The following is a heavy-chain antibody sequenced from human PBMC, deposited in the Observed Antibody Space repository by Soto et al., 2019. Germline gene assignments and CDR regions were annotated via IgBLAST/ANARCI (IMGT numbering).Heavy chain of an antibody. J-gene: IGHJ3*02. V-gene: IGHV3-23*01. CDR3: AKRGGRYSSRGGAFDI. CDR1: GFTFSSYA. D-gene: IGHD6-13*01. Sequence: GSLGVACSASGFTFSSYAMSWVRQAPGKGLEWVSAISGSGGSTYYADSVKVRFTISRDNSKNTLYLQMNSLRAEDTAVYYCAKRGGRYSSRGGAFDIWGQGTMVTV. CDR2: ISGSGGST.